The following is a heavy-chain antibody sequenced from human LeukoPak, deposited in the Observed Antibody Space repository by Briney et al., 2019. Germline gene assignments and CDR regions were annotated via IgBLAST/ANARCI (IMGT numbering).Heavy chain of an antibody. J-gene: IGHJ4*02. CDR3: ARLGFVVPAVIFDY. V-gene: IGHV3-53*01. Sequence: GGSLRLSCAASGFTVSSNYMSWLRQAPGKGLKWVSVIYIGGSTYYADSVSGRFTISRDISKNTLYLQMNSLRAEDTAMYYCARLGFVVPAVIFDYWGQGTLVTVSS. D-gene: IGHD2-2*02. CDR1: GFTVSSNY. CDR2: IYIGGST.